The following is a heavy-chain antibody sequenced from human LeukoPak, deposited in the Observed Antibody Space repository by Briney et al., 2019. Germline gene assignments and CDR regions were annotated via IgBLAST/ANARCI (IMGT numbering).Heavy chain of an antibody. CDR2: IYGGGST. V-gene: IGHV3-66*04. D-gene: IGHD3-22*01. CDR3: AKPHDTSGYFLPFDS. J-gene: IGHJ4*02. Sequence: PGGSLRLSCAASGFTVSRNYMSWVRQAPGKGLEWVSVIYGGGSTYYADSVKGRFTISRDNSKNTLFLQMNSLRAEDTAVYYCAKPHDTSGYFLPFDSWGQGTLVTVSS. CDR1: GFTVSRNY.